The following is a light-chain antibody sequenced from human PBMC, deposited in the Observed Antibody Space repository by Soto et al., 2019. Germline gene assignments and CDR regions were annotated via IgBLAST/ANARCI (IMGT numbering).Light chain of an antibody. CDR3: CSYAGSSTGVV. Sequence: QSVLTQPASVSGSPGQSITISCTGTSSDVGNYNLVSWYQQHPGKAPKLMVYEGSKRPSGVSNRFSGSKSGNTASLTISGLQAEDEADYYCCSYAGSSTGVVFGGGTKVTVL. CDR2: EGS. CDR1: SSDVGNYNL. V-gene: IGLV2-23*01. J-gene: IGLJ2*01.